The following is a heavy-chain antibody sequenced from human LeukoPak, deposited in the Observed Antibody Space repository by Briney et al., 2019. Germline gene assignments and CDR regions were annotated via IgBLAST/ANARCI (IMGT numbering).Heavy chain of an antibody. J-gene: IGHJ4*02. CDR1: GGSISSYY. V-gene: IGHV4-59*01. CDR2: IYYSGST. D-gene: IGHD3-22*01. CDR3: ARDRYYYDSSGPRLDD. Sequence: PSETLSLTCTVSGGSISSYYWSWIRQPPGKGLEWIGYIYYSGSTNYNPSLKSRVTISVDTSKNQFSLKLSSVTAADTAVYYCARDRYYYDSSGPRLDDWGQGTLVTVSS.